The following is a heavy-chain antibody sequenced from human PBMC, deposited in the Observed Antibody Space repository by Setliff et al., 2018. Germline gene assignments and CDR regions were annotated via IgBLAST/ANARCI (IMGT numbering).Heavy chain of an antibody. CDR3: ARDLGYCSRTSCHGDWFDP. CDR1: GYTFRSYG. CDR2: INTITGNP. J-gene: IGHJ5*02. D-gene: IGHD2-2*01. V-gene: IGHV7-4-1*02. Sequence: GASVKVSCKASGYTFRSYGINWVRQAPGQGLEWMGWINTITGNPTYAQGFTGRFVFSLDTSVSTAYLQISSLKPEDTAVYYCARDLGYCSRTSCHGDWFDPWGQGTLVTVSS.